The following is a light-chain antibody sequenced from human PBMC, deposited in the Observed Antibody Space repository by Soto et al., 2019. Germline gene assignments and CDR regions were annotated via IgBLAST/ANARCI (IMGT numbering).Light chain of an antibody. J-gene: IGKJ1*01. V-gene: IGKV1-27*01. Sequence: DIQMTQSPPSLSASVGDRVTISCRARLGIANYVLWYQQRPGKVPKLLIYGVSSLLSGVPSRFSGSGSGTDFTLTISSLQPEDVGTYYCQKYNSAMWTFGQGTKVEI. CDR2: GVS. CDR1: LGIANY. CDR3: QKYNSAMWT.